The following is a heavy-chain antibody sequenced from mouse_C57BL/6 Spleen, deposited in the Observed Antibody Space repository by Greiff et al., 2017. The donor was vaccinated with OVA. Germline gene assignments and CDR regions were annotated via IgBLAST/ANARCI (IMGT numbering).Heavy chain of an antibody. Sequence: EVKLKESGAELVRPGASVKLSCTASGFNIKDDYMHWVKQRPEQGLEWIGWIDPENGDTEYASKFQGKATITADTSSTTAYLQLSSLTSEDTAVYYCTSVYGSLDYWGQGTTLTVSS. CDR1: GFNIKDDY. J-gene: IGHJ2*01. V-gene: IGHV14-4*01. D-gene: IGHD1-1*01. CDR2: IDPENGDT. CDR3: TSVYGSLDY.